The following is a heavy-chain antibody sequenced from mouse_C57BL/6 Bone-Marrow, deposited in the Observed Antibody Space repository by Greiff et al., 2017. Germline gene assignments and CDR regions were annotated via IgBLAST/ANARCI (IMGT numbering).Heavy chain of an antibody. CDR2: IHPNSGST. CDR1: GYTFTSYW. CDR3: AFYDGYYPYYARDY. V-gene: IGHV1-64*01. Sequence: QVQLQQPGAELVKPGASVKLSCKASGYTFTSYWMHWVKQRPGQGLEWIGMIHPNSGSTNYNEKFKSKATLTVDKSSSTAYMQLSSLTSEDSAVYYCAFYDGYYPYYARDYWGQGTSVTVSS. J-gene: IGHJ4*01. D-gene: IGHD2-3*01.